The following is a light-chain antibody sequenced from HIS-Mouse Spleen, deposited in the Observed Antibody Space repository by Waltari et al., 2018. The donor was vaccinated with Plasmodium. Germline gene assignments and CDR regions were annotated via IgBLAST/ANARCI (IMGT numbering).Light chain of an antibody. CDR2: EDS. V-gene: IGLV3-10*01. J-gene: IGLJ3*02. Sequence: SYELTHPPSASVSPGQTATITCSGAALHKNYAYWYQQKSGQAPVLVIYEDSKRPSGIPERFSGSSSGTMATLTISGAQVEDEADYYCYSTDSSGNHRVFGGGTKLTVL. CDR3: YSTDSSGNHRV. CDR1: ALHKNY.